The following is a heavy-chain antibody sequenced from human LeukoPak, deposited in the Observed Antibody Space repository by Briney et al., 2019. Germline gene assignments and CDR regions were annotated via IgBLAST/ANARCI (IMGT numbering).Heavy chain of an antibody. J-gene: IGHJ5*02. Sequence: QAGGSLRLSCAASGFTFSSYAMSWVRQAPGRGLEWVSAISGSGGSTYYADSVKGRFTISRDNSKNTLYLQMNSLRAEDTAVYYCAKYVRVYAIRNWFDPWGQGTLVTVSS. CDR1: GFTFSSYA. V-gene: IGHV3-23*01. CDR2: ISGSGGST. CDR3: AKYVRVYAIRNWFDP. D-gene: IGHD2-8*01.